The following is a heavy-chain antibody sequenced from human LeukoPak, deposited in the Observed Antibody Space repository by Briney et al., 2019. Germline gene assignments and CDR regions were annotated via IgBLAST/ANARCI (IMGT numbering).Heavy chain of an antibody. CDR1: GGTFSSYA. CDR2: IIPIFGTA. J-gene: IGHJ5*02. Sequence: GSSVKVSCKASGGTFSSYAISWVRQAPGQGLEWMGGIIPIFGTANYAQRFQGRVTITTDESTSTAHMELSSLRSEDTAVYYCARSSGYYYLNWFDPWGQGTLVTVSS. D-gene: IGHD3-22*01. CDR3: ARSSGYYYLNWFDP. V-gene: IGHV1-69*05.